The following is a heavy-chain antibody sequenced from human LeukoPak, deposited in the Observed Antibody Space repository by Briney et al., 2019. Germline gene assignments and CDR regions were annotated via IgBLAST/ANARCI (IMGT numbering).Heavy chain of an antibody. CDR1: GYSISSGYY. CDR2: IYYSGST. V-gene: IGHV4-38-2*01. D-gene: IGHD6-13*01. J-gene: IGHJ4*02. Sequence: SETLSLTCSVSGYSISSGYYWGWIRQPPGKGLEWIGSIYYSGSTYYNPSLKSRVTISVDTSKNQFSLKLSSVTAADTAVYYCARSVAAADNYFDYWGQGTLVTVSS. CDR3: ARSVAAADNYFDY.